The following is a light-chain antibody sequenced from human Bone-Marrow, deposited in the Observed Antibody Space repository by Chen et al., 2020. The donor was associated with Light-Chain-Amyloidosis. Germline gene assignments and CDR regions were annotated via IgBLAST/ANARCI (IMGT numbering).Light chain of an antibody. J-gene: IGLJ3*02. V-gene: IGLV6-57*01. CDR1: SGSIATNY. CDR2: EDD. Sequence: NFMLTQPHSVSESPGKTVIISCTRSSGSIATNYVQWYQQRPSSSPTTVIYEDDQRPSGVPDRSSGSIDRSSNSASLTISGLKTEDEADYYCQSYQGSSQGVFGGGTKLTVL. CDR3: QSYQGSSQGV.